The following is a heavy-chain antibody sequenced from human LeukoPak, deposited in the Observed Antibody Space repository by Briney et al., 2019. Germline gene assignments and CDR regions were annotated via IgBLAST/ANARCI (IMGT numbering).Heavy chain of an antibody. CDR1: GFTFSSYA. V-gene: IGHV3-7*01. CDR2: IKQDGSEK. D-gene: IGHD5-18*01. CDR3: ARDRPERGYGYGLTPNYYYGMDV. Sequence: PGGSLRLSCAASGFTFSSYAMSWVRQAPGKGLEWVANIKQDGSEKYYVDSVKGRFTISRDNAKNSLYLQMNSLRAEDTAVYYCARDRPERGYGYGLTPNYYYGMDVWGQGTTVTVSS. J-gene: IGHJ6*02.